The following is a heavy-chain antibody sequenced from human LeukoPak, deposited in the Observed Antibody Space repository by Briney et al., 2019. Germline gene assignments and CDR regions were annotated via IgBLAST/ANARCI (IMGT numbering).Heavy chain of an antibody. CDR3: AREGDYSDSSGLYYFDY. CDR2: ISDSDGNT. CDR1: GFTFSSYA. J-gene: IGHJ4*02. Sequence: GGSLRLSCVASGFTFSSYAMSWVRQAPGKGLEWVSAISDSDGNTYYADSVKGRFTISRDNSKNTLYLQMNSLRAEDTAVYYCAREGDYSDSSGLYYFDYWGQGTLVTVSS. D-gene: IGHD3-22*01. V-gene: IGHV3-23*01.